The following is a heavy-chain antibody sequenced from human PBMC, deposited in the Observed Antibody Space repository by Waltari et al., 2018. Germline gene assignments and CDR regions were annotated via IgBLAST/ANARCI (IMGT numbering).Heavy chain of an antibody. CDR3: AKDVSSSENGMDV. Sequence: EAQLEESGGGSVQPGRYLRLSCAASGFTFDDYAMPWVRQSPGKGREWVSGINWNGRTVGYADSVKGRFTISRDNAKNSLYLQMNSLTPEDTALYYCAKDVSSSENGMDVWGQGTTV. V-gene: IGHV3-9*01. D-gene: IGHD6-6*01. CDR1: GFTFDDYA. J-gene: IGHJ6*02. CDR2: INWNGRTV.